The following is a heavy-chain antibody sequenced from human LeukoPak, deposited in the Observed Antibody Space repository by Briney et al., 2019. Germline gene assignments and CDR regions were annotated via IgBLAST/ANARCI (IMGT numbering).Heavy chain of an antibody. D-gene: IGHD6-25*01. J-gene: IGHJ4*02. CDR2: INAGNRNT. Sequence: ASVKVSCKASGYIFTSYAMHWVRQAPGQRLEWMGWINAGNRNTKYSQKFQGRVTITRDTSASTAYMELSSLRSEDTAVYYCAGRYSSGLSNYFDYWGQGTLVTVSS. V-gene: IGHV1-3*01. CDR1: GYIFTSYA. CDR3: AGRYSSGLSNYFDY.